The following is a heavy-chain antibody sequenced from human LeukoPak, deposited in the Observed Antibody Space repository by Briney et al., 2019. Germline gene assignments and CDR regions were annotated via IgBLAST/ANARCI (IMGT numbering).Heavy chain of an antibody. V-gene: IGHV4-39*07. CDR3: ATIAAAGYYYYYYMDV. CDR2: IYYSGST. CDR1: GGSISSSSYY. J-gene: IGHJ6*03. D-gene: IGHD6-13*01. Sequence: KSSETLSLTCTVSGGSISSSSYYWGWIRQPPGKGLEWIGSIYYSGSTNYNPSLKSRVTISVDTSKNQFSLKLSSVTAADTAVYYCATIAAAGYYYYYYMDVWGKGTTVTVSS.